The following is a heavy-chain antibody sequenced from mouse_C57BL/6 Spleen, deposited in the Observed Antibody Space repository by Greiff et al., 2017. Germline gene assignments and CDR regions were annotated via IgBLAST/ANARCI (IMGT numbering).Heavy chain of an antibody. Sequence: EVQLVESGGGLVKPGGSLKLSCAASGFTFSSYAMSWVRQTPEKRLEWVATISDGGSYTYYPDNVKGRFTISRDNAKNNLYLQMSNLKSEDTAMYYCARDFTTTVVATPFAYWGQGTLVTVSA. D-gene: IGHD1-1*01. J-gene: IGHJ3*01. V-gene: IGHV5-4*01. CDR2: ISDGGSYT. CDR3: ARDFTTTVVATPFAY. CDR1: GFTFSSYA.